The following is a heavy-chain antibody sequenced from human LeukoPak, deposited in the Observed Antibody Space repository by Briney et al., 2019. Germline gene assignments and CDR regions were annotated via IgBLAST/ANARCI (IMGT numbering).Heavy chain of an antibody. CDR3: ARSTNYDSSGYVGDY. V-gene: IGHV5-51*01. J-gene: IGHJ4*02. Sequence: GESLKISCKGSGYSFTSYWIGWVRQMPGKGLEGMGIIYPGDSDTRYSPSFQGQVTISADKSISTAYLQWSSVKASDTAMYYCARSTNYDSSGYVGDYWGQGTLVTVSS. D-gene: IGHD3-22*01. CDR1: GYSFTSYW. CDR2: IYPGDSDT.